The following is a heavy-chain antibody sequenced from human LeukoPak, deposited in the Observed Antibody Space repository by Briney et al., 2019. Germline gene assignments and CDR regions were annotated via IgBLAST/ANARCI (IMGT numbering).Heavy chain of an antibody. D-gene: IGHD3-10*01. CDR3: ARAMVRGVIPY. CDR2: INSDGSST. V-gene: IGHV3-74*01. Sequence: GGSLRLSCAASGFTFSSYWMHWVRQAPGKGLVWVSRINSDGSSTSYADSVKGRFTISRDNSRNIMNLQTDSLRPEDTALYYCARAMVRGVIPYWGQGTLVTVSS. J-gene: IGHJ4*02. CDR1: GFTFSSYW.